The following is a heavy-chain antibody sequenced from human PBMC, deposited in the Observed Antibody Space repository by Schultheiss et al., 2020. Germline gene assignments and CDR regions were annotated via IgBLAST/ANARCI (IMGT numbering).Heavy chain of an antibody. CDR1: GFTFSDYY. V-gene: IGHV3-9*01. J-gene: IGHJ4*02. CDR2: ISWNSGSI. D-gene: IGHD1-26*01. Sequence: GGSLRLSCAASGFTFSDYYMSWIRQAPGKGLEWVSGISWNSGSIGYADSVKGRFTISRDNAKNSLYLQMNSLRTEDTALYYCAKDHYSGSYFDYWGQGTLVTVSS. CDR3: AKDHYSGSYFDY.